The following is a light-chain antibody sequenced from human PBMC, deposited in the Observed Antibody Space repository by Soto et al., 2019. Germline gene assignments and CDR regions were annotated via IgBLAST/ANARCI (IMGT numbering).Light chain of an antibody. Sequence: EIVMTQSPATLSVSPGERATLSCRASQSVSSNLAWYQQKPGQAPRLLIYGASTRATGIPARFSGIRSATDFTLTISSLQSEDFALYYCQQYNNWPPTCGQGTRLEIK. CDR1: QSVSSN. V-gene: IGKV3-15*01. CDR2: GAS. J-gene: IGKJ5*01. CDR3: QQYNNWPPT.